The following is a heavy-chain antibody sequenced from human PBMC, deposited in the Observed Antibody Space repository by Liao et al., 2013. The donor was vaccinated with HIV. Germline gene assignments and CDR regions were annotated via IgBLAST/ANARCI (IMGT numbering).Heavy chain of an antibody. J-gene: IGHJ4*02. CDR2: IYTSGST. D-gene: IGHD6-19*01. V-gene: IGHV4-61*02. CDR3: ARDRYSSGWGDFDY. Sequence: QVQLQESGPGLVKPSQTLSLTCAVSGGSISSGSHYCSWIRQPAGKGLEWIGRIYTSGSTNYNPSLKSRVTISVDTSKNQFSLKLSSVTAADTAVYYCARDRYSSGWGDFDYWGQGTLVTVSS. CDR1: GGSISSGSHY.